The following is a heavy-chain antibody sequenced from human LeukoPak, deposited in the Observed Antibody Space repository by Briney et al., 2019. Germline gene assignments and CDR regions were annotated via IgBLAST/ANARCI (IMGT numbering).Heavy chain of an antibody. CDR3: ARRGGAARPYYFDY. Sequence: SETLSLTCGVSGYSISSGYYWGWIRQPPGKGLEWIGSIYHSGSTYYNPSLKSRVTISVDTSKNQFSLKLSSVTAADTAVYYCARRGGAARPYYFDYWGQGTLVTVSS. CDR1: GYSISSGYY. J-gene: IGHJ4*02. CDR2: IYHSGST. D-gene: IGHD6-6*01. V-gene: IGHV4-38-2*01.